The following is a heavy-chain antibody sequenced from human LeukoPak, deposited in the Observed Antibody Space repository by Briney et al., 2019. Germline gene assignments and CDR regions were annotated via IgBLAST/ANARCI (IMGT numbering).Heavy chain of an antibody. CDR2: ISYDVSYT. CDR3: AKIRGSYLLPTIDY. CDR1: GFTFNKYA. V-gene: IGHV3-30*04. Sequence: GASLRLSCAPSGFTFNKYAIHWVRQPPGKGLEWVTVISYDVSYTDYTHSVKGRFTISRDNSKNTLYLQMNSLRAEDTAVYYCAKIRGSYLLPTIDYWGQGTLVTVSS. D-gene: IGHD1-26*01. J-gene: IGHJ4*02.